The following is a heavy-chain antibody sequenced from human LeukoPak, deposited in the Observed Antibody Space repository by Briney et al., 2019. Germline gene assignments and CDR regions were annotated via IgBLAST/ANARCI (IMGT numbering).Heavy chain of an antibody. J-gene: IGHJ3*02. CDR3: AKDPAARPLRLITDDALDI. D-gene: IGHD2-21*02. V-gene: IGHV3-30*02. Sequence: GGSLRLSCAASGFTFSSYGMHWVRQAPGKGLEWVAFIRYDGSNKFYADSVQGRFTISRDNSKKTLYLQMTSLRAEDTAVYYCAKDPAARPLRLITDDALDIWGQGTMVTVSS. CDR1: GFTFSSYG. CDR2: IRYDGSNK.